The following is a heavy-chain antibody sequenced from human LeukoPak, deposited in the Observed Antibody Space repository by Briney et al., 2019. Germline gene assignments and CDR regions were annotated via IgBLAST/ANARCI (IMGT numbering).Heavy chain of an antibody. J-gene: IGHJ4*02. D-gene: IGHD3-9*01. Sequence: RASETLSLTCTVSGGSISSGSYYWSWIRQPAGKGLEWIGRIYTSGSTNYNPSLKSRVTISVDTSKNQFSLKLSSVTAADTAVYYCARDRRDILTGYYGADYFDYWGQGTLVTVSS. CDR2: IYTSGST. CDR1: GGSISSGSYY. CDR3: ARDRRDILTGYYGADYFDY. V-gene: IGHV4-61*02.